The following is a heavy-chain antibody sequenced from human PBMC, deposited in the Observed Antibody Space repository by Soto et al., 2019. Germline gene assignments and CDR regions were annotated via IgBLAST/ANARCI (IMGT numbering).Heavy chain of an antibody. CDR2: ISGSGDST. CDR3: ASRSSGWHFDY. D-gene: IGHD6-19*01. V-gene: IGHV3-23*01. Sequence: EVQLLESGGGLVQPGGSLRLSCAASGFTFSSYAMNWVRQAPGKGLEWVSVISGSGDSTYYADSVKGRFTISRDNSKNTLYLQMNSLRAEDTAVYYCASRSSGWHFDYWGQGTLVTVSS. CDR1: GFTFSSYA. J-gene: IGHJ4*02.